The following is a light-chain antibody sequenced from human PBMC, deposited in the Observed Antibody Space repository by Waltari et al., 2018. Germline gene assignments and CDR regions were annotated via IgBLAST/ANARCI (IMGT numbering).Light chain of an antibody. J-gene: IGLJ2*01. Sequence: QSAPTQPPSVSGSPGQSVTISCTGTSSDVGGYNYVSWYQQHPGKAPKLMIYGVSNRPSGVSDRFSGSKSANTAALTISWLQAEDEADYYCCSYTTSSTWVFGGGTRLTVL. CDR2: GVS. CDR3: CSYTTSSTWV. CDR1: SSDVGGYNY. V-gene: IGLV2-14*01.